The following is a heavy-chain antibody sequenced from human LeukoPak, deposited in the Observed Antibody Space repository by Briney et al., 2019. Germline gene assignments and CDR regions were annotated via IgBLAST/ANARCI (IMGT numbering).Heavy chain of an antibody. CDR3: AKLDYYDTH. CDR1: GFTFSNYA. J-gene: IGHJ4*02. CDR2: INPSGGST. V-gene: IGHV3-23*01. D-gene: IGHD3-22*01. Sequence: PGGSLRLSCAASGFTFSNYAMNWVRQAPGRGLEWVSGINPSGGSTYYADSVKGRFTISRDNSKNTLYLQMNSLRAEDTALYFCAKLDYYDTHWGQGTLVTVSS.